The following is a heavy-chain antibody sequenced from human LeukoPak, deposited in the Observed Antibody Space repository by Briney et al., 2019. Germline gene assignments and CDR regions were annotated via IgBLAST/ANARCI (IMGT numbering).Heavy chain of an antibody. J-gene: IGHJ4*02. D-gene: IGHD5-24*01. CDR1: GFSVSSNF. CDR2: INHSGST. V-gene: IGHV4-34*01. CDR3: ARDRLRDGYNYIDY. Sequence: GSLRLSCAASGFSVSSNFMSWIRQPPGKGLEWIGEINHSGSTNYNPSLKSRVTISVDTSKNQFSLKLSSVTAADTAVYYCARDRLRDGYNYIDYWGQGTLVTVSS.